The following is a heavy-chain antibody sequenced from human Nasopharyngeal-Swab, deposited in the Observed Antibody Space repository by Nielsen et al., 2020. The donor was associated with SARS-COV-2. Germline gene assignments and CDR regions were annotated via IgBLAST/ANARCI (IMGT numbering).Heavy chain of an antibody. D-gene: IGHD5-24*01. Sequence: SVKVSCKTSGGTFSSNGISWVRQAPGEGLEWMGGIIPVLPITRYAQKFRDRVTITADTSTSTAYMELSSLRSEDTATYYCARGGWLRRDYYYVYYYMDVWGKGTTVTVSS. CDR2: IIPVLPIT. V-gene: IGHV1-69*10. J-gene: IGHJ6*03. CDR3: ARGGWLRRDYYYVYYYMDV. CDR1: GGTFSSNG.